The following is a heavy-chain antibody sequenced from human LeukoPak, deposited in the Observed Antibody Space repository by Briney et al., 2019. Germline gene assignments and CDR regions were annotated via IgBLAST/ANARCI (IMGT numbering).Heavy chain of an antibody. J-gene: IGHJ4*02. CDR2: IWYDGSNK. Sequence: GGSLRLSCAASGFTFSSYGMHWVRQAPGKGLEWVALIWYDGSNKYYADSVKGRLTISRDNSKNTLLLQMNSLRAEDTAVYYCARDFGYCSTTSCYDQWGQGTLVTVSS. CDR3: ARDFGYCSTTSCYDQ. CDR1: GFTFSSYG. V-gene: IGHV3-33*01. D-gene: IGHD2-2*03.